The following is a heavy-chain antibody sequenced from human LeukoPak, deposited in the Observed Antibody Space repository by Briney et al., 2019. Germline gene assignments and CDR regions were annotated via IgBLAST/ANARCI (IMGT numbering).Heavy chain of an antibody. J-gene: IGHJ4*02. CDR3: ARESPAAV. Sequence: PGGSLTLSCPASGFTFSSYWMHWVRQAPGRGLVWVSRINTDGSTTNYADSVKGRFTISRDNAENTMYLQMNRLRAEDPAVYYCARESPAAVWGQGALVTVSS. V-gene: IGHV3-74*01. CDR1: GFTFSSYW. D-gene: IGHD6-25*01. CDR2: INTDGSTT.